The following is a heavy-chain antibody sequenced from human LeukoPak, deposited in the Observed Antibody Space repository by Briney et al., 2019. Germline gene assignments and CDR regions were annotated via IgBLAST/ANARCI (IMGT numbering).Heavy chain of an antibody. V-gene: IGHV3-33*06. CDR3: AKENPYCSGGSCYSSQPWFDP. J-gene: IGHJ5*02. CDR2: IWYDGSNK. CDR1: GFTFSNYG. D-gene: IGHD2-15*01. Sequence: GGSLRLSCAASGFTFSNYGMHWVRQAPGKGLEWVAVIWYDGSNKYYGDSVKGRFTISRDNSKKTLYLRMNSLRAEDTAVYYCAKENPYCSGGSCYSSQPWFDPWGLGTLVTVSS.